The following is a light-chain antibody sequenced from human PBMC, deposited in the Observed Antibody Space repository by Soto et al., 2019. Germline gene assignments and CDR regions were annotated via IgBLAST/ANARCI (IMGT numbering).Light chain of an antibody. CDR1: SSDVGAYNY. CDR3: TSYEGGNNI. Sequence: QSALTQPPSASGSPGQSVTISCTGTSSDVGAYNYVSWYQQHPGKVPKLMVYEVNKRPSGVPDRFSGSKSGNTASLTVSGLQAEDEADYYCTSYEGGNNIFGTGTKLTVL. J-gene: IGLJ1*01. CDR2: EVN. V-gene: IGLV2-8*01.